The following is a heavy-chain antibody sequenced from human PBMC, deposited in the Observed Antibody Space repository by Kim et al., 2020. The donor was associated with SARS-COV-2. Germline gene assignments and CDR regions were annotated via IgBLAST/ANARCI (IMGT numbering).Heavy chain of an antibody. CDR1: GYTFTSYA. CDR3: ARDGLGDILTGYYPAYGMDV. Sequence: ASVKVSCKASGYTFTSYAMHWVRQAPGQRLEWMGWINAGNGNTKYSQKFQGRVTITRDTSASTAYMELSILRSEDTAVYYCARDGLGDILTGYYPAYGMDVWGQGTTVTVSS. J-gene: IGHJ6*02. V-gene: IGHV1-3*01. D-gene: IGHD3-9*01. CDR2: INAGNGNT.